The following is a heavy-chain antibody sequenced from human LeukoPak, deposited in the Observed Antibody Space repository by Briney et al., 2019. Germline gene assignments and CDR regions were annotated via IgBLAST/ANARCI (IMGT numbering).Heavy chain of an antibody. D-gene: IGHD3-22*01. Sequence: SETLSLTCAVYGGSFSGYYWSWIRQPPGKGLEWIGEINHSGSTNYNPSLKSRVTISVDTSKNQFSLKLSSVTAADTAVYYCARGRKIVVVMPRSLAFDIWGQGTMVTVSS. CDR2: INHSGST. J-gene: IGHJ3*02. CDR3: ARGRKIVVVMPRSLAFDI. V-gene: IGHV4-34*01. CDR1: GGSFSGYY.